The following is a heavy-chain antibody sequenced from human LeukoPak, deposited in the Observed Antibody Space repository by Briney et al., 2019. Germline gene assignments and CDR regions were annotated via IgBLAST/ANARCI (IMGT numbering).Heavy chain of an antibody. CDR3: AKDRRYSSGHYYFDY. CDR1: GFTFSSYS. D-gene: IGHD6-19*01. J-gene: IGHJ4*02. Sequence: KPGGSLRLSCAASGFTFSSYSMNWVRQAPGKGLEWVSSISSGSSYIYYADSVKGRFTISRDNAKNSLYLQMNSLRAEDTAVYYCAKDRRYSSGHYYFDYWGQGTLVTVSS. V-gene: IGHV3-21*04. CDR2: ISSGSSYI.